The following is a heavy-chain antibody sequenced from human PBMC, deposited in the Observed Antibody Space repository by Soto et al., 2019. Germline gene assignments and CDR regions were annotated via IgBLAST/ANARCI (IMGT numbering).Heavy chain of an antibody. D-gene: IGHD3-3*01. CDR3: ARDQYDFWSGYFLLDY. V-gene: IGHV3-74*01. CDR1: GFTFSSYL. Sequence: GGSLILSCAASGFTFSSYLMHWVRQAPGKGLVWVSRINSDGSSTSYADSVKGRFTISRDNAKNTLYLQMNSLRAEDTAVYYCARDQYDFWSGYFLLDYWGQGTLVTVSS. J-gene: IGHJ4*02. CDR2: INSDGSST.